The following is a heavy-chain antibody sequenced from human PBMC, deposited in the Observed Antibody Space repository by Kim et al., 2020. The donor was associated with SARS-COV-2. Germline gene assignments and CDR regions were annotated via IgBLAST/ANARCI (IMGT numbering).Heavy chain of an antibody. J-gene: IGHJ4*02. D-gene: IGHD3-9*01. CDR3: ASGRGLGLRYFDRSSRRIDY. V-gene: IGHV4-39*01. Sequence: SETLSLTCTVSGGSISSSSYYWGWIRQPPGKGLEWIGSIYYSGSTYYNPSLKSRVTISVDTSKNQFSLKLSSVTAADTAVYYCASGRGLGLRYFDRSSRRIDYWGQGTLVTVSS. CDR2: IYYSGST. CDR1: GGSISSSSYY.